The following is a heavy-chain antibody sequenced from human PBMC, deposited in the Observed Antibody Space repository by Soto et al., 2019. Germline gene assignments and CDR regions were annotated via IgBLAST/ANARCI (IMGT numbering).Heavy chain of an antibody. J-gene: IGHJ4*02. V-gene: IGHV1-46*01. CDR2: INPHGGST. CDR3: AKSGPTNFFDH. D-gene: IGHD1-26*01. Sequence: ASVKVSCKAPRDTFTSYYINWVRQAPGQGLEWMGVINPHGGSTAYAQKFKGRVTLTRDTSASTVYMEVSSLRAGDTAVYYCAKSGPTNFFDHWGQGSLVTVSS. CDR1: RDTFTSYY.